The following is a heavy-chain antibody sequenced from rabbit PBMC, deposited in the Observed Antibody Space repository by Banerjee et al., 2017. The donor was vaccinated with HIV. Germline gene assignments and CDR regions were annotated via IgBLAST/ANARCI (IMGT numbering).Heavy chain of an antibody. CDR3: AKYVGISYAGL. Sequence: QEQLVESGGGLVQPEGSLTLSCKASGFTLSSSDYMCWVRQAPGKGLEWIGCIVAGSSGTTYYASWAKGRFTISKTSSTTVTLQMTSLTAADTATYFCAKYVGISYAGLWGPGTLVTVS. J-gene: IGHJ4*01. CDR2: IVAGSSGTT. CDR1: GFTLSSSDY. D-gene: IGHD4-2*01. V-gene: IGHV1S45*01.